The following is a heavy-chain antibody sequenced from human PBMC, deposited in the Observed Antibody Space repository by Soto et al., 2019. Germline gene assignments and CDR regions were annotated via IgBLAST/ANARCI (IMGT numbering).Heavy chain of an antibody. J-gene: IGHJ4*02. CDR3: ARAILSGYCDY. Sequence: GASVKVSCKASGYTFTSYYIHWVRQAPGQGLEWMGVINPGDSSTSYAQKFQGRVTMTRDTSTSTVYMELSSLRSEDTAVYYCARAILSGYCDYWGQGTLVTVSS. V-gene: IGHV1-46*01. D-gene: IGHD3-9*01. CDR1: GYTFTSYY. CDR2: INPGDSST.